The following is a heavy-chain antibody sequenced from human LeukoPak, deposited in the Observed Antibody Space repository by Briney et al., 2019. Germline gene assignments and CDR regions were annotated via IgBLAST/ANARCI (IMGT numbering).Heavy chain of an antibody. CDR3: ARRNYYDSSGYYYEDY. Sequence: PSETLSLTCTVSGGSISSYFWSWIRQPPGKGLEWIGSIYYSGSTYYNPSLKSRVTISVDTSKNQFSLKLSSVTAADTAVYYCARRNYYDSSGYYYEDYWGQGTLVTVSS. CDR1: GGSISSYF. CDR2: IYYSGST. V-gene: IGHV4-59*05. J-gene: IGHJ4*02. D-gene: IGHD3-22*01.